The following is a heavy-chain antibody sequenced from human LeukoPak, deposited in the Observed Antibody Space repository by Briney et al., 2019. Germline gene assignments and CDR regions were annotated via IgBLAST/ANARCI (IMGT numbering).Heavy chain of an antibody. J-gene: IGHJ4*02. V-gene: IGHV3-7*04. Sequence: PGGSLRLSCAASGFIFSSYWMTWVRQAPGKGLEWVANIQQGGSEKHYVDSVKGRFTIPRDNAKNSLYLQTNSLRAEDTAVYYCARVRGGYYFDYWGQGTLVTVSS. CDR3: ARVRGGYYFDY. CDR2: IQQGGSEK. CDR1: GFIFSSYW. D-gene: IGHD5-24*01.